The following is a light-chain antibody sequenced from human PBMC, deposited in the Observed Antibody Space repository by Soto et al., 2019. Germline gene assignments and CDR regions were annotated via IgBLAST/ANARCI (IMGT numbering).Light chain of an antibody. CDR3: GTWDNSLSIYV. CDR1: SSNIGNNY. J-gene: IGLJ1*01. CDR2: EDN. Sequence: QSVLTQPPSVSAAPGQKVTISCSGTSSNIGNNYVSWYQHFPGTAPKLLIYEDNKRPSEIPDRFSGSKSGTSATLGITGLQTGDEADYHCGTWDNSLSIYVFATGPKVTVL. V-gene: IGLV1-51*02.